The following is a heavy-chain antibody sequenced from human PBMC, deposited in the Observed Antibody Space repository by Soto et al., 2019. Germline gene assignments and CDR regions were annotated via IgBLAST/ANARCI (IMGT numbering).Heavy chain of an antibody. CDR2: IKQDGSEK. CDR3: ARGGYYGSGSYYGDY. CDR1: GFTFSSYW. Sequence: GSLRLSCAASGFTFSSYWMSWVRQAPGKGLEWVANIKQDGSEKYYVDSVKGRFTISRDNAKNSLYLQMNSLRAEDTAVYYCARGGYYGSGSYYGDYWGQGTLVTVSS. D-gene: IGHD3-10*01. V-gene: IGHV3-7*01. J-gene: IGHJ4*02.